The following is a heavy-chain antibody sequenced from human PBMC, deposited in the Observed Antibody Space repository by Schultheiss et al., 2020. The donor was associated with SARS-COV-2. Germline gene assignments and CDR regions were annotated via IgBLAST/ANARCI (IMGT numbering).Heavy chain of an antibody. CDR1: GYTFTSYG. CDR3: AEERSGGWYFDY. V-gene: IGHV1-58*02. D-gene: IGHD6-19*01. CDR2: IVVGSGNT. Sequence: SVKVSCKASGYTFTSYGITCVRQAPGQGLEWMGWIVVGSGNTNYAQKFQERVTITRDMSTSTAYMELSSLRSEDTAVYYCAEERSGGWYFDYWGQGTLVTVSS. J-gene: IGHJ4*02.